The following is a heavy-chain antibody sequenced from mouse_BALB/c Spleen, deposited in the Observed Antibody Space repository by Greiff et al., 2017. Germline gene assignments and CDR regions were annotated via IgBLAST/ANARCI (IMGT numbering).Heavy chain of an antibody. V-gene: IGHV1-14*01. J-gene: IGHJ3*01. Sequence: VHVKQSGPELVKPGASVKMSCKASGYTFTSYVMHWVKQKPGQGLEWIGYINPYNDGTKYNEKFKGKATLTSDKSSSTAYMELSSLTSEDSAVYYCAREGYRYDEGFAYWGQGTLVTVSA. D-gene: IGHD2-14*01. CDR2: INPYNDGT. CDR1: GYTFTSYV. CDR3: AREGYRYDEGFAY.